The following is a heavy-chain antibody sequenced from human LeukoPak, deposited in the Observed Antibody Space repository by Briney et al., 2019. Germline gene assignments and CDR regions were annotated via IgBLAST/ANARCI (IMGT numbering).Heavy chain of an antibody. CDR2: ISGGGGRT. Sequence: PGGSLRLSCAASGFTFSSYAMSWVRQAPGKGLEWVSAISGGGGRTYYADSVKGRFTISRDNSRKTLYLQMNSLRAEDTAVYYCAKLPVFLGGWYDYWGQGTLVTVSS. V-gene: IGHV3-23*01. D-gene: IGHD6-19*01. J-gene: IGHJ4*02. CDR1: GFTFSSYA. CDR3: AKLPVFLGGWYDY.